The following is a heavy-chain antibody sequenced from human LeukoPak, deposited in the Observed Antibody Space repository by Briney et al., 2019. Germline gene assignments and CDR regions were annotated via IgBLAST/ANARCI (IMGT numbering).Heavy chain of an antibody. V-gene: IGHV4-59*01. CDR1: GGSISSYY. D-gene: IGHD1-26*01. Sequence: SETLSLTCTVSGGSISSYYWSWIRQPPGKGLEWIGYIYYSGRTNYNPSLKSRVTISVDTSKNQFSLKLSSVTAADTAVYYCARDGSWFDPWGQGTLVTVSS. J-gene: IGHJ5*02. CDR2: IYYSGRT. CDR3: ARDGSWFDP.